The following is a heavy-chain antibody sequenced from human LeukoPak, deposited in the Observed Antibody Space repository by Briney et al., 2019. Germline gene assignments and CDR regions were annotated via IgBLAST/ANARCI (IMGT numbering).Heavy chain of an antibody. D-gene: IGHD7-27*01. CDR1: GYTLTGHY. CDR3: ARQTGDDALDI. CDR2: ISPHSGFT. Sequence: WASVTVSCKASGYTLTGHYIHWVRQAPGQGLEWMGWISPHSGFTMYPQRFQGRVTMTTDTSISTAFLEVRRLRSGDTAAYYCARQTGDDALDIWGQGTMITVYS. V-gene: IGHV1-2*02. J-gene: IGHJ3*02.